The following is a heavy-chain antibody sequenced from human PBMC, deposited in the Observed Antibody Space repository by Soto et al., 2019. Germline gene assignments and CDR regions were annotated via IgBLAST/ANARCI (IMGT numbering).Heavy chain of an antibody. D-gene: IGHD6-6*01. CDR2: IYHSGST. V-gene: IGHV4-4*02. Sequence: SEILSLTCAVSGGSISSSNWWNWVRQPPGKGLEWIGEIYHSGSTNFNPSLKSRVTMSVDTSKNQFSLKLSSVTAADTAVYSCARGISKYSSSFPEYYYYMDVWGKGTTVTVSS. J-gene: IGHJ6*03. CDR1: GGSISSSNW. CDR3: ARGISKYSSSFPEYYYYMDV.